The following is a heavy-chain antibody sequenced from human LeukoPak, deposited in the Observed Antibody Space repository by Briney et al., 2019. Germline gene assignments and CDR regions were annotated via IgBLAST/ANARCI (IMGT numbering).Heavy chain of an antibody. J-gene: IGHJ4*02. Sequence: ASVKVSCKASGYTFTGYYMHWVRQAPGQGLEWMGWINPNSGGTNYAQKFQGRVTMTRDTSISTAYMELSRLRPDDTAVYYCARDLGERGYSYGSGSDYWGQGTMVTDSS. V-gene: IGHV1-2*02. CDR2: INPNSGGT. CDR1: GYTFTGYY. CDR3: ARDLGERGYSYGSGSDY. D-gene: IGHD5-18*01.